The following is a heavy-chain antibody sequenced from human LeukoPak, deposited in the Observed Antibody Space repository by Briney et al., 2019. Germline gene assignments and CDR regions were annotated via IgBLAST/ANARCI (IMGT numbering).Heavy chain of an antibody. J-gene: IGHJ4*02. D-gene: IGHD5-12*01. Sequence: PSETLSLTCTVSGGSVSSGSYYWSWIRQPPGKGLEWIGYIYYSGSTNYNPSLKSRVTISVDTSKNQFSLKLSSVTAAGTAVYYCARDNRYSGYDRWGQGTLVTVSS. CDR1: GGSVSSGSYY. V-gene: IGHV4-61*01. CDR3: ARDNRYSGYDR. CDR2: IYYSGST.